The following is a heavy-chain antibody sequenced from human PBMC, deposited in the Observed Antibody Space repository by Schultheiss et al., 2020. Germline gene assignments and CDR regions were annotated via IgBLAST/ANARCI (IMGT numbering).Heavy chain of an antibody. CDR1: GYTFTSYA. D-gene: IGHD6-19*01. Sequence: ASVKVSCKASGYTFTSYAMHWVRQAPGQRLEWMGWINAGNGNTKYSQKFQGRVTITRDTSASTAYMELSSLRSEDTAVYYCAREVSSGWYGGEFDYWGQGTLVTVYS. CDR2: INAGNGNT. J-gene: IGHJ4*02. CDR3: AREVSSGWYGGEFDY. V-gene: IGHV1-3*01.